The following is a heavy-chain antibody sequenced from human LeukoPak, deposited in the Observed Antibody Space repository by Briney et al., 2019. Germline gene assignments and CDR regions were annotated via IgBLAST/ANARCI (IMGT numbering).Heavy chain of an antibody. CDR3: ARRGVVPAARRQFDY. V-gene: IGHV4-34*01. D-gene: IGHD2-2*01. J-gene: IGHJ4*02. Sequence: SETLSLTCQVYGGSFSGYYWSWIRQPPGKGLEWIGEINHSGSTNHNPSLKSRVTISVDTSKNQFSLKLSSVTAADTAVYYCARRGVVPAARRQFDYWGQGTLVTVSS. CDR1: GGSFSGYY. CDR2: INHSGST.